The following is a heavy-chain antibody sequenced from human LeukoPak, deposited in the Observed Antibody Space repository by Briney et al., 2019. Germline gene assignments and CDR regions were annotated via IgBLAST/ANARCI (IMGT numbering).Heavy chain of an antibody. CDR3: ARNYDILDAFDI. CDR1: GGSISNSFYY. D-gene: IGHD3-9*01. Sequence: SETLSLTCTVSGGSISNSFYYWGWIRQPPGKGLEWIGSINYSGSTYYNPSLKSRVTISVDTSKTHFSLILTTVTAADTAVYYCARNYDILDAFDIWGQGTMVTVSS. J-gene: IGHJ3*02. CDR2: INYSGST. V-gene: IGHV4-39*07.